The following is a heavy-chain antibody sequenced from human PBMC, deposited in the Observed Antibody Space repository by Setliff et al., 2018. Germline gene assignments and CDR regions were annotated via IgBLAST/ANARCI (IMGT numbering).Heavy chain of an antibody. CDR1: GGSISSGSYY. CDR2: LHTSGST. D-gene: IGHD1-26*01. CDR3: ARDNTIVGATDY. V-gene: IGHV4-61*02. J-gene: IGHJ4*02. Sequence: SETLSLTCAVSGGSISSGSYYWSWIRQPAGKGLEWVGRLHTSGSTNYNPSLKSRVTISVDTSKNRFSLNLSSVTAADTAVYFCARDNTIVGATDYWGQGILVTVS.